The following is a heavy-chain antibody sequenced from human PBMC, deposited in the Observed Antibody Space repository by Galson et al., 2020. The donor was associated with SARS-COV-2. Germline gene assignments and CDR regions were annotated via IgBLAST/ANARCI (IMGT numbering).Heavy chain of an antibody. V-gene: IGHV1-58*02. Sequence: SVKVSRKASRFAISRTAIQWVRQARGQRLAWIGWIFVGSGNTKYAQRFHDRVSITREVSTSTAYMELSGLTSEDTAVYYCALPLYDFNYGMDVWGQGTTVTVSS. CDR2: IFVGSGNT. CDR3: ALPLYDFNYGMDV. J-gene: IGHJ6*02. CDR1: RFAISRTA.